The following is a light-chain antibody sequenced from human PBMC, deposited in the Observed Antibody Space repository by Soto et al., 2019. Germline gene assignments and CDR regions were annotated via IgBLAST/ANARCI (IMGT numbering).Light chain of an antibody. Sequence: EIVMTQSPATLSVSPGERATLSCRASQSVSSNLAWYQQKPGQAPRLLIYGASTRATGIPERFSGSGSGTDFSLTISRLEPEDSAVYYCQQYGSSLLTFGGGTKVDI. V-gene: IGKV3-20*01. CDR1: QSVSSN. J-gene: IGKJ4*01. CDR2: GAS. CDR3: QQYGSSLLT.